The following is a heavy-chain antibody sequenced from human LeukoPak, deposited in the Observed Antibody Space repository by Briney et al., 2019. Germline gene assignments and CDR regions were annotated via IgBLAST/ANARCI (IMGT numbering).Heavy chain of an antibody. CDR1: GDSVSSNSAA. CDR2: TYYRSKWYN. V-gene: IGHV6-1*01. J-gene: IGHJ5*02. D-gene: IGHD3-22*01. Sequence: SQTLSLTCAISGDSVSSNSAAWNWIRQSPSRGLEWLGRTYYRSKWYNDYAVSVKSRITINPDTSKNQFSLQLNSVTAADTAVYYCARLIRNYYDSSGPRIDPWGQGTLVTVSS. CDR3: ARLIRNYYDSSGPRIDP.